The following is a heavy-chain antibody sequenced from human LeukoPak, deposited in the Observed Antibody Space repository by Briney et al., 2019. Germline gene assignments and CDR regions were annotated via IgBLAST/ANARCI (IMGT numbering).Heavy chain of an antibody. CDR2: ISGYNGNT. D-gene: IGHD3-10*01. CDR3: ARDGPDYYGSGSYQDY. Sequence: ASVKVSCKASGYTFNTYGISWVRQAPGQGLEWMGWISGYNGNTNYAQKLQGRVTMTTDTSTSTAYMELRSLRSDDTAVYYCARDGPDYYGSGSYQDYWGQGTLVTVSS. V-gene: IGHV1-18*01. CDR1: GYTFNTYG. J-gene: IGHJ4*02.